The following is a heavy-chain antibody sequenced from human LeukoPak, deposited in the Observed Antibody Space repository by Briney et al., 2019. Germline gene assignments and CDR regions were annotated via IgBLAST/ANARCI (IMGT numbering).Heavy chain of an antibody. D-gene: IGHD3-22*01. CDR3: ASRYYDSSGYYSYWYFDL. Sequence: SETLSLTCTVSGGSISSYYWSWIRQPPGKGLEWIGYIYYSGSTNYNPSLKSRVTISVDTSKNQFSLKLGSVTAADTAVYYCASRYYDSSGYYSYWYFDLWGRGTLVTVSS. CDR2: IYYSGST. J-gene: IGHJ2*01. CDR1: GGSISSYY. V-gene: IGHV4-59*08.